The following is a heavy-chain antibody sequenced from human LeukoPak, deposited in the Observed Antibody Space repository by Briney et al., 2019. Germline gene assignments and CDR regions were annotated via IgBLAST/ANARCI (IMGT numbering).Heavy chain of an antibody. CDR2: ISSSSSYI. V-gene: IGHV3-21*01. D-gene: IGHD1-1*01. Sequence: PGGSLRLSCAASGFTFSSYSMNWVRQAPGKGLEWVSSISSSSSYIYYADSVKGRFTISRDNAKNSLYLQMNSLRAEDTAVYYCASVNTGAYYYYGMDVWGQGTTVTVSS. J-gene: IGHJ6*02. CDR3: ASVNTGAYYYYGMDV. CDR1: GFTFSSYS.